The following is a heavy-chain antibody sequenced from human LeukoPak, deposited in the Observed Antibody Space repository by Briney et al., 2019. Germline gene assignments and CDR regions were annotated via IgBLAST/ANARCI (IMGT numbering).Heavy chain of an antibody. CDR1: GGSISSGGYY. CDR2: IYHSGST. Sequence: SETLSLTCTVSGGSISSGGYYWSWIRQHPGKGLEWIGYIYHSGSTYYNPSLKSRVTISVDRSKNQFSLKLSSVTAADTAVYYCARSYYDSSGYPPEYFQHWGQGTLVTVSS. CDR3: ARSYYDSSGYPPEYFQH. V-gene: IGHV4-30-2*01. D-gene: IGHD3-22*01. J-gene: IGHJ1*01.